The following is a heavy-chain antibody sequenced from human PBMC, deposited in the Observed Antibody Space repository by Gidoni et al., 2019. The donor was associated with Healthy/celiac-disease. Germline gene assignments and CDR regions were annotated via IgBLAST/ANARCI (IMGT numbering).Heavy chain of an antibody. CDR3: ARDGPPRRAARPLSYYYGMDV. V-gene: IGHV3-33*01. Sequence: VAVIWYDGSNKYYADSVKGRFTISRDNSKNTLYLQMNSLRAEDTAVYYCARDGPPRRAARPLSYYYGMDVWGQGTTVTVSS. D-gene: IGHD6-6*01. CDR2: IWYDGSNK. J-gene: IGHJ6*02.